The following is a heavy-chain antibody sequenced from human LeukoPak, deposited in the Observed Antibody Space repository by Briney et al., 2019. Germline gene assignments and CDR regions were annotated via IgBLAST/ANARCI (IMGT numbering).Heavy chain of an antibody. CDR1: VHSFRLCY. J-gene: IGHJ4*02. CDR3: ARAHCSSTSCYGWGDGYYFDY. CDR2: FYYRGST. D-gene: IGHD2-2*01. V-gene: IGHV4-59*08. Sequence: SDPESLLCSVSVHSFRLCYGLGMPRPRERAGVWLKYFYYRGSTKYSPSLKSRVTISVDTSKNQFSLKLSSVNAADTAVYYCARAHCSSTSCYGWGDGYYFDYWGQGTLVTVSS.